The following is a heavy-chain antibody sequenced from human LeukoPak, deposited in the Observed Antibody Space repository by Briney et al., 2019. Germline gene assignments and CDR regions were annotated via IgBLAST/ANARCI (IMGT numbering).Heavy chain of an antibody. CDR2: ISGSDGST. Sequence: PGGSLRLSCAASGFTFRSYAMSWVRQAPGKGLEWVSSISGSDGSTYYADSVKGRFTISRDNSKNTLYLQMNSLRAEDTAVYYCTKSPNIAARQNDYWGQGTLVTVSS. CDR3: TKSPNIAARQNDY. D-gene: IGHD6-6*01. CDR1: GFTFRSYA. J-gene: IGHJ4*02. V-gene: IGHV3-23*01.